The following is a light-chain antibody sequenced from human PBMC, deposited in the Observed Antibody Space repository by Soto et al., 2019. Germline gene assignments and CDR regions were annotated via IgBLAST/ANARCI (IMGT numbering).Light chain of an antibody. CDR3: QQSYSARYT. J-gene: IGKJ2*01. CDR2: AAS. Sequence: DIQLTQPPSSLSASVGDRVTITCRASQTISNYLNWYQQKPGKAPKLLIYAASSLQSGVPSRFSGSGSVTDFTLTISSLQPEDFATYFCQQSYSARYTFGQGTKLEIK. CDR1: QTISNY. V-gene: IGKV1-39*01.